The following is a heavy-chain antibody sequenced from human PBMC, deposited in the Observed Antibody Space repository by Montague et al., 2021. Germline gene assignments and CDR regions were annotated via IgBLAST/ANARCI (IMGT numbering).Heavy chain of an antibody. CDR1: GDPISGNH. D-gene: IGHD3-16*01. J-gene: IGHJ4*02. CDR3: ARIGGNGDDRLDY. Sequence: SETLSLTCSVSGDPISGNHWCWVRQPPGQGLQWICLIYHTVSSVYNSSLSGRVTMTLDTSSNPFSLTIFSVTAADTAVYFCARIGGNGDDRLDYWGQGLLVSVSS. V-gene: IGHV4-59*01. CDR2: IYHTVSS.